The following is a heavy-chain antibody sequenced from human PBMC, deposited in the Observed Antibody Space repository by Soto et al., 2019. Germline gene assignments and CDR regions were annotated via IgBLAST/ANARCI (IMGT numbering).Heavy chain of an antibody. Sequence: QVQLVQSGAEVKKPGASVKVSCKASGYSFTNYAMHWVRQAPGQGLERMGWINGGNGDTKYSEKFQGRVTITRDTSASTAYMELSSLRSEDTAVYYCARDRYYHDGSGLYWYFDLWGRGTLVTVSS. CDR3: ARDRYYHDGSGLYWYFDL. V-gene: IGHV1-3*01. D-gene: IGHD3-22*01. CDR2: INGGNGDT. J-gene: IGHJ2*01. CDR1: GYSFTNYA.